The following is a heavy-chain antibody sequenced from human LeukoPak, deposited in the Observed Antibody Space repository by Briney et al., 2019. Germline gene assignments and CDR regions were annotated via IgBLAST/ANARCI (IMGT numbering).Heavy chain of an antibody. CDR2: ISSSSSHI. J-gene: IGHJ4*02. CDR1: GFTFNRHS. CDR3: ARDLSLTSSRLHGFDY. D-gene: IGHD6-13*01. V-gene: IGHV3-48*01. Sequence: GGSLRLSCVGSGFTFNRHSMNWVRQAPGKGLDWISYISSSSSHIYYSDSVKGRFTISRDNAKNSVYLQMNSLRAEDTALYYCARDLSLTSSRLHGFDYCGQRTLVTVSS.